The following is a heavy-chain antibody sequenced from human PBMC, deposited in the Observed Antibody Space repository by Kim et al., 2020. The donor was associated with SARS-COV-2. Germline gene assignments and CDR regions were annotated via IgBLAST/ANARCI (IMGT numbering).Heavy chain of an antibody. CDR3: ARDLGGSYYFDY. J-gene: IGHJ4*02. CDR2: IIPIFGTA. V-gene: IGHV1-69*13. CDR1: GGTFSSYA. Sequence: SVKVSCKASGGTFSSYAISWVRQAPGQGLEWMGGIIPIFGTANYAQKFQGRVTITADESTSTAYMELSSLRSEDTAVYYCARDLGGSYYFDYWGQGTLVTVSS. D-gene: IGHD1-26*01.